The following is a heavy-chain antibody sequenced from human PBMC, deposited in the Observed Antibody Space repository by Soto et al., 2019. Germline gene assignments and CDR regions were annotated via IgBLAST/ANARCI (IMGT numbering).Heavy chain of an antibody. CDR3: ARWGTQSSGPRHCFDC. Sequence: EVQLVESGGGLVQPGGSLRLSCAASGFTFSTYWMHWVRQAPGEGLVWVSRINSDGSSTGYADSVKGRFTISRDNAKNTLYLQMNSLRAEDTAVYDCARWGTQSSGPRHCFDCWGQGTLVTVSS. CDR2: INSDGSST. CDR1: GFTFSTYW. D-gene: IGHD6-19*01. J-gene: IGHJ4*02. V-gene: IGHV3-74*01.